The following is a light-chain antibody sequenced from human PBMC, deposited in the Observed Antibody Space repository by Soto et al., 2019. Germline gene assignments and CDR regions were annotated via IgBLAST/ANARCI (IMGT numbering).Light chain of an antibody. J-gene: IGKJ2*01. Sequence: DIQLTQSPSFLSASVGDRVTFTCRASQGISSHLAWYQQKPGKAPTSLIYGASTLQRGVPSRFSGRGYGTEFTLTISSLQHEDFATYYCQQLNSYPHTFGQGTKLEI. CDR1: QGISSH. CDR2: GAS. V-gene: IGKV1-9*01. CDR3: QQLNSYPHT.